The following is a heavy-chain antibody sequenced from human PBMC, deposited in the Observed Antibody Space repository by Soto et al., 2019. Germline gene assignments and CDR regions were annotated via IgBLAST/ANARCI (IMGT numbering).Heavy chain of an antibody. CDR1: GFSLSTSGVG. CDR2: IYWDDDK. CDR3: AYRQEYRNSWNSGWFDP. J-gene: IGHJ5*02. V-gene: IGHV2-5*02. Sequence: QITLKESGPTLVIPTQTLTLTCTFSGFSLSTSGVGVGWIRQPPGKALEWLALIYWDDDKRYNPSLKTRLTITKDPSKNQVVLTMTNTDPVDTATYYCAYRQEYRNSWNSGWFDPWGQGTLVTVSS. D-gene: IGHD6-13*01.